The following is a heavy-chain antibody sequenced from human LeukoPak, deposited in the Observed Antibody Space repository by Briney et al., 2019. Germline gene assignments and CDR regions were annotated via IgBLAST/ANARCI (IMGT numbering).Heavy chain of an antibody. CDR3: AKGGPGFNWFDP. J-gene: IGHJ5*02. Sequence: PGGSLRLSCAASGFTFSSYGMSWVCQAPGKGLEWVSAISGGGDSAYYADPVKGRFTISRDNSKNTLYLQVNSLRAEDTAVYYCAKGGPGFNWFDPWGQGTLVTVSS. CDR2: ISGGGDSA. V-gene: IGHV3-23*01. CDR1: GFTFSSYG.